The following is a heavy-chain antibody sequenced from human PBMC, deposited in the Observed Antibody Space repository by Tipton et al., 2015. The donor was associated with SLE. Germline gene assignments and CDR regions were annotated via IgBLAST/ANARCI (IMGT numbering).Heavy chain of an antibody. J-gene: IGHJ4*02. CDR2: ISYAGTNK. CDR1: GFTFSDYT. CDR3: ARGLTSSNALFYCDY. V-gene: IGHV3-30*04. D-gene: IGHD4-11*01. Sequence: SLRLSCAASGFTFSDYTMHWVRQAPGMGLEWVAVISYAGTNKYHAGSVKGRFTISRNNSKNTLDLQMNGLRAEDTAVYYCARGLTSSNALFYCDYWGQGTLVTVSS.